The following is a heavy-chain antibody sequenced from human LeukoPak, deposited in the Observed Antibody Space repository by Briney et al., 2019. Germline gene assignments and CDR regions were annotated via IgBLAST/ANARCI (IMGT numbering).Heavy chain of an antibody. V-gene: IGHV4-34*01. CDR3: ARDGRVTTDWYFDL. CDR2: INHSGST. Sequence: SETLSLICAVYGGSFSGYYWSWIRQPPGKGLEWIGEINHSGSTNYNPSLKSRVTISVDTSKNQFSLKLSSVTAADTAVYYCARDGRVTTDWYFDLWGRGTLVTVSS. J-gene: IGHJ2*01. D-gene: IGHD4-17*01. CDR1: GGSFSGYY.